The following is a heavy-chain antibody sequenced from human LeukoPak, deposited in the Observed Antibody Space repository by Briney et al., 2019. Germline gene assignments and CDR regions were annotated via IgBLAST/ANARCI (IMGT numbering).Heavy chain of an antibody. Sequence: GGSLRLSCAASGFTFSSYAMSWVRQAPGKGLEWVSAISSSGGNTYYRDSVKGRFTISRDNSKNALYLQMNSLRAEDTAVYYCANRRVDSSGFSDWGQGTLVTVSS. J-gene: IGHJ4*02. CDR1: GFTFSSYA. V-gene: IGHV3-23*01. D-gene: IGHD3-22*01. CDR3: ANRRVDSSGFSD. CDR2: ISSSGGNT.